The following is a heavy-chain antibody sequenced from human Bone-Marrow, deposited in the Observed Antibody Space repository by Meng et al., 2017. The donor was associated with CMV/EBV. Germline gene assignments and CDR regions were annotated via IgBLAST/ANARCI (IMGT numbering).Heavy chain of an antibody. CDR1: GFTFSSYA. CDR3: AKGPYGSRPVGWFDP. D-gene: IGHD3-10*01. CDR2: ISGSGGST. Sequence: GGSLRLSCTASGFTFSSYAMSWVRQAPGKGLEWVSAISGSGGSTYYADSVKGRFTISRDNSKNTLYLQMNSLRAEDTAVYYCAKGPYGSRPVGWFDPWGQGNLVTVSS. J-gene: IGHJ5*02. V-gene: IGHV3-23*01.